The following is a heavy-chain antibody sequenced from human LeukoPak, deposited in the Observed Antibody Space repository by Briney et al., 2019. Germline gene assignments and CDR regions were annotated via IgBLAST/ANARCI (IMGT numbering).Heavy chain of an antibody. CDR2: IRYDGSNK. CDR1: GFTFSSYG. CDR3: ARHGSLTYKTNYFDN. J-gene: IGHJ4*02. V-gene: IGHV3-30*02. D-gene: IGHD3-10*01. Sequence: GGSLRLSCAASGFTFSSYGMHWVRQAPGKGLEWVAFIRYDGSNKYYADSVKGRFTISRDNSKNTLYLQMNSLRAEDTAVYYCARHGSLTYKTNYFDNWGQGTLVTVSS.